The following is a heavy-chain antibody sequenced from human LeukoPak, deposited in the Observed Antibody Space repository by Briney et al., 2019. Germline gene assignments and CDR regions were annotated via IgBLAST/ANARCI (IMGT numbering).Heavy chain of an antibody. V-gene: IGHV3-30*02. J-gene: IGHJ6*04. Sequence: PGGSLRLSCAASGFTFRSYGMHWVRQAPGKGLEWVAFIRYDGSNKHYADSVKGRFTISRDNSKDTLYLQMNSLRAEDTAVYYCARVYYYDFWSGYYEDVWGKGTTVTVSS. CDR3: ARVYYYDFWSGYYEDV. D-gene: IGHD3-3*01. CDR1: GFTFRSYG. CDR2: IRYDGSNK.